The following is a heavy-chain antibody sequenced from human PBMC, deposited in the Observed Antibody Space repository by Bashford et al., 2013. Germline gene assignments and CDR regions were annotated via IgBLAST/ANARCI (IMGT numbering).Heavy chain of an antibody. V-gene: IGHV3-7*01. Sequence: GGSLRLSCASFGFTFSTYWMTWVRQAPGKGLEWVASIKQDGSEENYLDSVKGRLTISRDNAKSSLYLQMNGLRVEDTAVYFCVRAGQGTVVIDDYGMDVWGQGTTVTVSS. J-gene: IGHJ6*02. CDR3: VRAGQGTVVIDDYGMDV. D-gene: IGHD2-2*01. CDR2: IKQDGSEE. CDR1: GFTFSTYW.